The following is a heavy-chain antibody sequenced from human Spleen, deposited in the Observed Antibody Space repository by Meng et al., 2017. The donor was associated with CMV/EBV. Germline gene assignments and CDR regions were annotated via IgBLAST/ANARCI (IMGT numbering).Heavy chain of an antibody. D-gene: IGHD3-3*01. V-gene: IGHV3-23*01. Sequence: GESLKISCAASGFTFDNYVMTWVRQAPGKGPEWVSAISHSGGDTYYADAVKGRFTISRDNSKNTLYLQMNSLRAEDTAVYYCAKAYDFWSGPLGYYYGMDVWGQGTTVTVSS. J-gene: IGHJ6*02. CDR3: AKAYDFWSGPLGYYYGMDV. CDR1: GFTFDNYV. CDR2: ISHSGGDT.